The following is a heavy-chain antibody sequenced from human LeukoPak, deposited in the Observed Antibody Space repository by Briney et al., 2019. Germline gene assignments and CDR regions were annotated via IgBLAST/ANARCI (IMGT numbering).Heavy chain of an antibody. Sequence: SETLSLTCTVSGGSISSGSYYWSWIRQPAGKGLEWIGRIYTSGSTNYNPSLKSRVTISVDTSKNQFSLKLSSVTAADTAVYYCARDKVVPAAMSYYYYMDVWGKGTTVTISS. V-gene: IGHV4-61*02. CDR1: GGSISSGSYY. J-gene: IGHJ6*03. CDR2: IYTSGST. CDR3: ARDKVVPAAMSYYYYMDV. D-gene: IGHD2-2*01.